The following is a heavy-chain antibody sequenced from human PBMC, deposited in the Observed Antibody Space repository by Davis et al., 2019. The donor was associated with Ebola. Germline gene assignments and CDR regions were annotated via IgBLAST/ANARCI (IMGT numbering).Heavy chain of an antibody. D-gene: IGHD6-19*01. CDR2: INSDVSST. V-gene: IGHV3-74*01. CDR1: GFTFSSYW. Sequence: GESLKISCAASGFTFSSYWMHWVRQAPGKGLVWVSRINSDVSSTSYADSVKGRFTISRDNAKNTLYLQMNSLRAEDTAVYYCARGPPERSIAVAGASPVNYWGQGTLVTVSS. J-gene: IGHJ4*02. CDR3: ARGPPERSIAVAGASPVNY.